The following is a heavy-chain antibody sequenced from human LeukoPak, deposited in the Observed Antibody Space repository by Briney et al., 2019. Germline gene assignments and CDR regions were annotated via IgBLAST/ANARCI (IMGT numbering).Heavy chain of an antibody. Sequence: GGSLRLSCAASGFTFSSYNMNWVRQAPGKGLEWVSSISSSSTYIYYADSVKGRFTISRDDAKNSLFLQMVSLRAEDTAVYYCARQPLVGPTTFDYWGQGTLVTVSS. CDR2: ISSSSTYI. V-gene: IGHV3-21*01. J-gene: IGHJ4*02. D-gene: IGHD1-26*01. CDR1: GFTFSSYN. CDR3: ARQPLVGPTTFDY.